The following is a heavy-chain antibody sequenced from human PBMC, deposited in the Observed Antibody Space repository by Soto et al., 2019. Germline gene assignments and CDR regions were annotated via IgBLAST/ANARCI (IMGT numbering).Heavy chain of an antibody. CDR2: TYYRSKWYN. D-gene: IGHD1-7*01. J-gene: IGHJ6*02. CDR1: GDSVSSNSSA. CDR3: ARVGGTTPSGMDV. V-gene: IGHV6-1*01. Sequence: SQTLSLTFAISGDSVSSNSSAWNWIRQSPSRVLEWLGRTYYRSKWYNDYAVSVKSRITINPDTSKNQFSLQLNSVTPEDTAVYYCARVGGTTPSGMDVWGQGTPVTVSS.